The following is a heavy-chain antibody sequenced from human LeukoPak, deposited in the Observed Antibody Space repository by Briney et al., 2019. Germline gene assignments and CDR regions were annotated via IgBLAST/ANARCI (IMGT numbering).Heavy chain of an antibody. D-gene: IGHD4-17*01. Sequence: PSETLSLTCTVSGGSISSYYWSWIRQPPGKGLEWIGYIYYSGSTNYNPSLKSRVTISVDTSKNQFSLKLSSVTAADTAVYYCARVYGDYVLWYYYYYMDVWGKGTTVTVSS. CDR1: GGSISSYY. V-gene: IGHV4-59*12. CDR3: ARVYGDYVLWYYYYYMDV. CDR2: IYYSGST. J-gene: IGHJ6*03.